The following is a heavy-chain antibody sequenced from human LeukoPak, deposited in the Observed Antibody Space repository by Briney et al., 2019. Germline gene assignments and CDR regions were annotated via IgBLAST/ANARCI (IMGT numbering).Heavy chain of an antibody. CDR2: ISGSGGST. Sequence: GGSLRLSCAASGFTFSSYAMSWVRQAPGKGLEWVSAISGSGGSTYYAGSVKGRSTISRDNSKNTLYLQMNSLRAEDTALYYCAIVIAVAGPATFYWGQGTLATVSS. CDR1: GFTFSSYA. CDR3: AIVIAVAGPATFY. D-gene: IGHD6-19*01. J-gene: IGHJ4*02. V-gene: IGHV3-23*01.